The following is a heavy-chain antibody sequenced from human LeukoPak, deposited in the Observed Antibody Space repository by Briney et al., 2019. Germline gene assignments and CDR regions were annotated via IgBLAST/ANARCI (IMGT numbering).Heavy chain of an antibody. CDR1: GFTFSSYA. CDR3: AREVLVRAYDY. J-gene: IGHJ4*02. D-gene: IGHD3-10*01. CDR2: ISYDGSSK. V-gene: IGHV3-30-3*01. Sequence: GRSLRLSCAASGFTFSSYAMHWVRQAPGKGLEWVAVISYDGSSKYYADSVKGRFTISRDNSRHTLYLQMNSLRAEDTAVYYCAREVLVRAYDYWGQGALVTVSS.